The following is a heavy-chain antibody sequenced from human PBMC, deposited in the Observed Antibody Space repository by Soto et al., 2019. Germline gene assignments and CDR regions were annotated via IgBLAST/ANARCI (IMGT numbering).Heavy chain of an antibody. Sequence: QVRLVQSGVEVRKPGASVKVSCEASGYTLTRFTIAWVRQAPGQGLEWVGCISAYNGEPYSAQKFQGRVTLTRDPSTSTAYMELRSLRSDDTAVYFCARGLHVPSNSPNNGYYYFDYWGQGTLVTVSS. V-gene: IGHV1-18*01. J-gene: IGHJ4*02. D-gene: IGHD3-22*01. CDR1: GYTLTRFT. CDR3: ARGLHVPSNSPNNGYYYFDY. CDR2: ISAYNGEP.